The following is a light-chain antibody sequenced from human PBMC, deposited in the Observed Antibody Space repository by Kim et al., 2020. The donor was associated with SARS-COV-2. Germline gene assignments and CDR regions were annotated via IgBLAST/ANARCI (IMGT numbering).Light chain of an antibody. Sequence: SYELTQPPSVFVSPGQTASITCSGDKLGDKYACWYQQKPGQSPVLVIYQDTNRPSGIPERFSGSNSGNTATLTISGTQAMDEADYYCQAWDSSTPVFGGG. J-gene: IGLJ2*01. CDR2: QDT. CDR3: QAWDSSTPV. V-gene: IGLV3-1*01. CDR1: KLGDKY.